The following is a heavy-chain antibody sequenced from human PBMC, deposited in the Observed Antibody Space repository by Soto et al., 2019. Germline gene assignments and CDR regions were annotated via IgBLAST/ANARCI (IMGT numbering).Heavy chain of an antibody. J-gene: IGHJ6*02. CDR1: GGTFSSYA. D-gene: IGHD6-19*01. CDR2: IIPIFGTA. Sequence: QVQLVQSGAEVKKPGSSVKVSCKASGGTFSSYAISWVRQAPGQGLEWMGGIIPIFGTANYAQKSQGRVTITADEATSTAYMELSSLRSEDTAVYYCARSAGGIAVAVLWYYSGMDVWGQGTTVTVSS. CDR3: ARSAGGIAVAVLWYYSGMDV. V-gene: IGHV1-69*01.